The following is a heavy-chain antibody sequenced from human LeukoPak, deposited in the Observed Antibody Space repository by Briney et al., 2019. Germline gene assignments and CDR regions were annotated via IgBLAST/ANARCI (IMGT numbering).Heavy chain of an antibody. CDR2: IYYSGST. V-gene: IGHV4-38-2*01. Sequence: GSLRLSCAASGFTFSSYWMSWIRQPPGKGLEWIGSIYYSGSTYYNPSLKSRVTISVDTSKNQFSLKLSSVTAADTAVYYCATNYYDSSGYGGYFDYWGQGTLVTVSS. J-gene: IGHJ4*02. CDR1: GFTFSSYW. D-gene: IGHD3-22*01. CDR3: ATNYYDSSGYGGYFDY.